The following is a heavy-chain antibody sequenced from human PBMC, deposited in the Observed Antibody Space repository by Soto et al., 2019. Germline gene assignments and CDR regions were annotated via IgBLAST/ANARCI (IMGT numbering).Heavy chain of an antibody. D-gene: IGHD1-20*01. J-gene: IGHJ4*02. V-gene: IGHV3-33*01. CDR1: GFTFSSYG. Sequence: QVQLVESGGGVVQPGRSLRLSCAASGFTFSSYGMHWVRQAPGKGLEWVAVIWYDGSNKYYVDSVKGRFTISRDNSKNTLYLQMNSLRAEDTAVYYCAREGRGRITGTVFDYWGQGTLVTVSS. CDR3: AREGRGRITGTVFDY. CDR2: IWYDGSNK.